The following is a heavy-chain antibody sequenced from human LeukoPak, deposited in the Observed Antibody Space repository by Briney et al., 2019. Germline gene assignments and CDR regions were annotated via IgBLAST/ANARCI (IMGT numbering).Heavy chain of an antibody. Sequence: SGTLSLTCAVSGGSISSSYWWSWVRPPPGKGLEWIGEIYPGGSTSYNPSLKSRVTISLVKSNNQFSLKLNSVTAADTAVYYCARSGGYSGSLGHLDCWGQGALVTVSS. V-gene: IGHV4-4*02. J-gene: IGHJ4*02. CDR2: IYPGGST. CDR3: ARSGGYSGSLGHLDC. CDR1: GGSISSSYW. D-gene: IGHD1-26*01.